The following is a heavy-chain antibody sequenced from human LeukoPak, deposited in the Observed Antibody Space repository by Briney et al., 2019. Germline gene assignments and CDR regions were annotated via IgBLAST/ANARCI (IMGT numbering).Heavy chain of an antibody. CDR1: RFTHRRYA. CDR2: ISGSGGST. CDR3: AKVTKCLFYYFDY. D-gene: IGHD3-22*01. J-gene: IGHJ4*02. Sequence: GGSLRLSCAASRFTHRRYAMSWVRQAPGKGLEWVSAISGSGGSTYYADSVKGRFTISRDNSKNTLYLQVNSLSDEDTAVYYCAKVTKCLFYYFDYWGQGTLVTVSS. V-gene: IGHV3-23*01.